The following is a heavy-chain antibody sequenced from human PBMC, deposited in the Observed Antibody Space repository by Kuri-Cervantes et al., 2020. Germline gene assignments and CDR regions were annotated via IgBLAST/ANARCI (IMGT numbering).Heavy chain of an antibody. J-gene: IGHJ4*02. V-gene: IGHV3-30*03. CDR3: ATDKGYFAFDY. Sequence: GGSLRLSCAASGFTFSSYGMHWVHQAPGKGLEWVAVISYDGSNKYYADSVKGRFTISRDNAKNSLFLQINSLRVEDTAVYYCATDKGYFAFDYWGQGTLVTVSS. CDR2: ISYDGSNK. D-gene: IGHD1-26*01. CDR1: GFTFSSYG.